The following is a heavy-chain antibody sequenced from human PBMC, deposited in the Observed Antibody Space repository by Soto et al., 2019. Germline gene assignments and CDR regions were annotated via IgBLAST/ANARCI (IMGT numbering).Heavy chain of an antibody. V-gene: IGHV3-30*18. CDR1: GFTFSSYA. CDR3: AKDLDSSGSQGDH. J-gene: IGHJ4*02. D-gene: IGHD3-22*01. Sequence: PGGSLRLSCAASGFTFSSYAMKWVRQAPGKGLEWVAVISYDGSNKYYADSVKGRFTISRDNSKNTLYLQMNNLRAEDTAVYYCAKDLDSSGSQGDHWGQGTLVTVSS. CDR2: ISYDGSNK.